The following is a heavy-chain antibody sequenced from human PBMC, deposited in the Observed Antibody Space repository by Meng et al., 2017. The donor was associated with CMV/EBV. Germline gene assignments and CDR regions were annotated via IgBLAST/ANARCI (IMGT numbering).Heavy chain of an antibody. Sequence: SVKVSCKASGGTFSSYAISWVRQAPGQGLEWMGGIIPIFGTANYAQKFQGRVTITTDESTSTAYMELSSLRSEDTAVYYCARDNEYRGLNWFDPWGQGTLVTVSS. CDR1: GGTFSSYA. V-gene: IGHV1-69*05. D-gene: IGHD6-6*01. CDR3: ARDNEYRGLNWFDP. J-gene: IGHJ5*02. CDR2: IIPIFGTA.